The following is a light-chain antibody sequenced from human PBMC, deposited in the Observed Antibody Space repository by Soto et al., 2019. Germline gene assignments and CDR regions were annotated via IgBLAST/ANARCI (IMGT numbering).Light chain of an antibody. CDR2: SAS. V-gene: IGKV1-17*01. CDR1: QGIGND. J-gene: IGKJ4*01. Sequence: DIPMTQFPSSLSASVGDRVTITCRASQGIGNDLGWYQHKPGKAHKRLIFSASTLDSGVTSRFSGGGFGTEFPLTISSLQPEDFATYYSLHRYNYPLTLAGGNKGEIK. CDR3: LHRYNYPLT.